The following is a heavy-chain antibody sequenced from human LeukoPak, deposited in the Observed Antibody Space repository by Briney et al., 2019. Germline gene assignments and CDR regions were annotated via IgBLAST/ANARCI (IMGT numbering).Heavy chain of an antibody. D-gene: IGHD1-26*01. Sequence: ASVKVSCKASGYTFTGYYKHWVRQAPGQGLEWMGWINPNSGGTNYAQKFQGRVTMTRDTSISTAYMELSRLRSDDTAVYYCARVGATERPRWFDPWGQGTLVTVSS. CDR3: ARVGATERPRWFDP. V-gene: IGHV1-2*02. CDR2: INPNSGGT. J-gene: IGHJ5*02. CDR1: GYTFTGYY.